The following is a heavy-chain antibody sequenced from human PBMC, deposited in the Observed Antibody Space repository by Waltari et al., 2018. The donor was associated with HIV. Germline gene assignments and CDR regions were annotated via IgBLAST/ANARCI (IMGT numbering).Heavy chain of an antibody. CDR3: TRDTISDAALRIDH. CDR1: GFLFGAYV. Sequence: EVRLVRPAGGSARPGRSLRLPCTGSGFLFGAYVISWVRQAPGKGLEWVGLTKPFGGTTEYAAAVRDRFTISRDDSKSIVYLQMNSLRPEDTAIYYCTRDTISDAALRIDHWGQGTLVTVSS. D-gene: IGHD6-25*01. V-gene: IGHV3-49*04. CDR2: TKPFGGTT. J-gene: IGHJ4*02.